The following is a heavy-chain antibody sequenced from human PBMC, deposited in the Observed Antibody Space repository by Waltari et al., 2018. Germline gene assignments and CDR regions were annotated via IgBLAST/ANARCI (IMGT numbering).Heavy chain of an antibody. D-gene: IGHD3-9*01. J-gene: IGHJ4*02. CDR3: ARALLTVGFDY. CDR2: IYYSGST. Sequence: QVQLQESGPGLVKPSETLSLTCTVSGGSISSYYWSWIRQPPGKGLEWIGYIYYSGSTNDNPSLKSRVTISVDTSKNQFSLKLSSVTAADTAVYYCARALLTVGFDYWGQGTLVTVSS. V-gene: IGHV4-59*01. CDR1: GGSISSYY.